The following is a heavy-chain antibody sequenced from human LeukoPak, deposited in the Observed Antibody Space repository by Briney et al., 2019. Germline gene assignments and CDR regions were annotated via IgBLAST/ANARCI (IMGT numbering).Heavy chain of an antibody. D-gene: IGHD2-15*01. J-gene: IGHJ4*02. CDR1: GFTFSSYG. CDR2: ISYDGRSK. Sequence: GGSLRLSYAASGFTFSSYGMHWVRQAPGKGLEWVAVISYDGRSKYYADSVKGRFTISRDNSKNTLYLQMNSLRPEDTAVHYCAKEACGGSCVTDYFDYWGQGTLVTVSS. V-gene: IGHV3-30*18. CDR3: AKEACGGSCVTDYFDY.